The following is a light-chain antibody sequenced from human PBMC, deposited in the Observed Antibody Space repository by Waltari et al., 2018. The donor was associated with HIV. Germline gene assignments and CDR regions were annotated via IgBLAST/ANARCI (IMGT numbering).Light chain of an antibody. V-gene: IGLV3-1*01. CDR1: KLGDRY. J-gene: IGLJ3*02. CDR3: QVWDYRGYVM. Sequence: SYELTQPPSVSVYPGQTASISCSGDKLGDRYDSWYQQRPGQSPVLIIYQDKKRPSGIPERVSGSNSGNTATLTISGTQTMDEADYYCQVWDYRGYVMFGGGTKLTVL. CDR2: QDK.